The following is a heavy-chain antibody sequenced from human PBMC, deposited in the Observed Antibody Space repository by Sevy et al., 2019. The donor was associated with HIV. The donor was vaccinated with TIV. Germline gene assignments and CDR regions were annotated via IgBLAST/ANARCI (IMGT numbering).Heavy chain of an antibody. CDR1: GFTFSSYA. D-gene: IGHD3-22*01. Sequence: GGSPRLSCAASGFTFSSYAMSWVRQAPGKGLEWVSAISGSGGSTYYADSVKGRFTISRDNSKNTLYLQMNSLRAEDTAVYYCARALLGYYYDSSGYYLFDYWGQGTLVTVSS. V-gene: IGHV3-23*01. CDR2: ISGSGGST. J-gene: IGHJ4*02. CDR3: ARALLGYYYDSSGYYLFDY.